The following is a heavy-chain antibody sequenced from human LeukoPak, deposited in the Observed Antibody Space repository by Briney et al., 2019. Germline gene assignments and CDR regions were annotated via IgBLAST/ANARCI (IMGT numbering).Heavy chain of an antibody. V-gene: IGHV3-7*03. D-gene: IGHD2-2*01. J-gene: IGHJ4*02. CDR1: GFTFSSYW. CDR3: ASQPAAADVDY. CDR2: IKQDGSKK. Sequence: GGSLRLSCAASGFTFSSYWMTWVRQAPGKGLEWVANIKQDGSKKSYVDSVKGRFTTSRDNAKNSPYLQMNSLRADDTGVYYCASQPAAADVDYWGQGTLVTVSS.